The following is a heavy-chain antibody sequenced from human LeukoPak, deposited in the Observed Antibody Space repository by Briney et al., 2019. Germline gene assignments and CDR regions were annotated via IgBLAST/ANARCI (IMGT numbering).Heavy chain of an antibody. Sequence: SETLSLTCTVSGGSISSYYWSWIRQSPGKGLECIGYIHYTGSTNYNPSLKSRVTMSVDTSKNQFSLKLSSVTAADTAVYYCARGHYDILTGYYAPFDYWGQGTLVTVSS. V-gene: IGHV4-59*12. CDR3: ARGHYDILTGYYAPFDY. D-gene: IGHD3-9*01. CDR2: IHYTGST. J-gene: IGHJ4*02. CDR1: GGSISSYY.